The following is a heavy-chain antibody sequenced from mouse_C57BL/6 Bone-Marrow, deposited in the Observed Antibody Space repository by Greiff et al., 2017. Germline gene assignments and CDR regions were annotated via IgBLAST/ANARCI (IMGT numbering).Heavy chain of an antibody. Sequence: VQLQQSGAELVRPGASVTLSCKASGYTFTDYEMHWVKQTPVHGLEWIGAIDPETGGTAYNQKFKGKATLTADKSSSTAYMQLRSLTSEDSAVYYCTRWFYYDYDSYFDYWGQGTTLTVSS. V-gene: IGHV1-15*01. CDR3: TRWFYYDYDSYFDY. CDR2: IDPETGGT. CDR1: GYTFTDYE. J-gene: IGHJ2*01. D-gene: IGHD2-4*01.